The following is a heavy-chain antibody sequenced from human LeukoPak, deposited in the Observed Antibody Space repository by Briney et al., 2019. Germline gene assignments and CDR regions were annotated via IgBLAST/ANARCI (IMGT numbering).Heavy chain of an antibody. J-gene: IGHJ5*02. D-gene: IGHD3-10*01. CDR3: ARDSSGMKGWFDP. CDR2: IIPILGIA. V-gene: IGHV1-69*04. Sequence: ASVKVSCKASGGTFSSYAISWVRQAPGQGLERMGRIIPILGIANYAQKFQGRVTITADKSTSTAYMELSSLRSEDTAVYYCARDSSGMKGWFDPWGQGTLVTVSS. CDR1: GGTFSSYA.